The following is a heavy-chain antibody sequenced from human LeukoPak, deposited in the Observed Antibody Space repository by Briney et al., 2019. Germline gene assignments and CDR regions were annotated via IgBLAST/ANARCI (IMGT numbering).Heavy chain of an antibody. CDR1: GDSVSSNSAA. D-gene: IGHD2-15*01. CDR2: TYYRSKWYN. V-gene: IGHV6-1*01. J-gene: IGHJ6*03. CDR3: ARARYCSGGSCPRDRYYYYMGV. Sequence: SQTLSLTCAISGDSVSSNSAAWNWITQSPSRGFEWLGRTYYRSKWYNDSAVSVKSRITINPDTSKNQFSLQLNSVTPEDTAVYYRARARYCSGGSCPRDRYYYYMGVWGKGTTVTVSS.